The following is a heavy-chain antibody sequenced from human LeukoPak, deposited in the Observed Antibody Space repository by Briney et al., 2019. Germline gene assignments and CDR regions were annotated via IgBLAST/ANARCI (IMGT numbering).Heavy chain of an antibody. CDR3: ARDQDIEGLFDP. V-gene: IGHV4-59*01. Sequence: PSETLSLTCTVSGGSISSYYWSWVRQPPGKGLEWIGYIYYSGSTNYNPSLKSRVTISVDTSKNQFSLKLSSVAAADTAVYYCARDQDIEGLFDPWGQGTLVTVSS. J-gene: IGHJ5*02. CDR1: GGSISSYY. CDR2: IYYSGST.